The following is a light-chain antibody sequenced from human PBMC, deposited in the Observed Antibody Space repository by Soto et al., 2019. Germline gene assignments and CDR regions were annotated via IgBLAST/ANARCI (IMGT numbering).Light chain of an antibody. CDR3: QQYDSSPPFALT. V-gene: IGKV3-20*01. J-gene: IGKJ4*01. Sequence: EIVLTQSPGTLSLSPGERATLSCRASQSVSISYVAWYQQGPGQAPRLLIYGASGRATGIPDRFSGSGYGTDFTLSISRLEPEDFVVYYCQQYDSSPPFALTFGGGTKVEIK. CDR2: GAS. CDR1: QSVSISY.